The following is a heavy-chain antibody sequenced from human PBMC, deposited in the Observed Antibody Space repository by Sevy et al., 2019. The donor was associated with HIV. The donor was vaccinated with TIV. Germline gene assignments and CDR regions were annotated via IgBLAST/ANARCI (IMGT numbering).Heavy chain of an antibody. J-gene: IGHJ4*02. V-gene: IGHV3-48*03. CDR3: ARARDYYNSVGPYYFDY. CDR1: GFIFTTYE. D-gene: IGHD3-22*01. CDR2: ITSSGSTI. Sequence: GGSLRLSCAASGFIFTTYEMNWVRQAPGKGLEWVSYITSSGSTIYYADSVKGRFSISRDNVKNSLYLQMNNLRAEDTAVYYCARARDYYNSVGPYYFDYWGQGTLVTVSS.